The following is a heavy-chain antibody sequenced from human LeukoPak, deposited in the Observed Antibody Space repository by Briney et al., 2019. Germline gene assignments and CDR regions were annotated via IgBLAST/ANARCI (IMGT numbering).Heavy chain of an antibody. V-gene: IGHV3-23*01. Sequence: GGSLRLSCAASGFTFSSYALSWIRQAPGKGLEWVANVRGSGETYYTESVKGRFTISRDNSKNTVYLQMNSLRAEDTALFYCARDLRGAFDIWGQGQWSPSLQ. J-gene: IGHJ3*02. CDR2: VRGSGET. CDR1: GFTFSSYA. CDR3: ARDLRGAFDI. D-gene: IGHD3-10*01.